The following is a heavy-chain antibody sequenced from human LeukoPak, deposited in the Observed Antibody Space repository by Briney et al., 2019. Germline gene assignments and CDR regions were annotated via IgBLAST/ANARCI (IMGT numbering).Heavy chain of an antibody. CDR1: GYSFISFY. CDR3: ARHSLIGTTPFDY. V-gene: IGHV1-46*01. Sequence: ASVKVSCKASGYSFISFYIHWVRQAPGQGLEWMGVINPSGGSTAYAQQFQGRVTMTRDTSTSTVYMELSRLRSEDTAVYYCARHSLIGTTPFDYWGQGTLVTVSS. J-gene: IGHJ4*02. CDR2: INPSGGST. D-gene: IGHD1-20*01.